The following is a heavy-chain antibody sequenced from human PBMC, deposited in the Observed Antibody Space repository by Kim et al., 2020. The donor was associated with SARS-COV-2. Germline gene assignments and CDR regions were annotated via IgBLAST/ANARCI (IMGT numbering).Heavy chain of an antibody. Sequence: YNPSLKIRVTISVDTSKNQCSLELSSVTAADTALYYCARSSTSGNRYFDYWGQGALVTVSS. CDR3: ARSSTSGNRYFDY. V-gene: IGHV4-59*01. D-gene: IGHD2-2*01. J-gene: IGHJ4*02.